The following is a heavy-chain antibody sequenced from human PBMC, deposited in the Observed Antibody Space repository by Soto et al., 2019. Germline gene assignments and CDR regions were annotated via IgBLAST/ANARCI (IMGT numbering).Heavy chain of an antibody. D-gene: IGHD3-16*02. CDR1: GGSFSGYY. J-gene: IGHJ4*02. CDR2: INHSGST. Sequence: PSETLSLTCAVYGGSFSGYYWSWIRQPPGKGLEWIGEINHSGSTNYNPSLKSRVTISVDTSKNQFSLKLSSVTAADTAVYYCARAGYDYIWGSYRYLDYWGQGTLVTVSS. V-gene: IGHV4-34*01. CDR3: ARAGYDYIWGSYRYLDY.